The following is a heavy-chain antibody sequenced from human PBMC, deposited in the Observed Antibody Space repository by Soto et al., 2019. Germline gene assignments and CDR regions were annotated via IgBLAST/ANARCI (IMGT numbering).Heavy chain of an antibody. CDR1: GYTFTSYD. CDR3: AREHSGSYPH. V-gene: IGHV1-8*01. Sequence: QVQLVQSGAEVKKPGASVKGSCKAAGYTFTSYDINWVRQATGQGLEWMGWMNPNSGNTGYAQKFQGSVTMTRNTSISTAYMDLSSLRSEDTGMYSCAREHSGSYPHWGQGSRDTVSS. J-gene: IGHJ4*02. D-gene: IGHD1-26*01. CDR2: MNPNSGNT.